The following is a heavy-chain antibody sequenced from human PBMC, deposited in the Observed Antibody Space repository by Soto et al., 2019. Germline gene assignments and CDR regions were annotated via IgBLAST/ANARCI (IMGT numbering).Heavy chain of an antibody. CDR1: GFAFSTSA. Sequence: QTQLLQSGPEVKKPGTSVKVSCRASGFAFSTSAVQWVRQARGQRLEWIGWIVVGTADTNYAQKFQERVTITTDSSTNSAYLELGSLRFDDTVLYYCAASTRSLHYYYGMDVWGQGTTVTVSS. J-gene: IGHJ6*02. V-gene: IGHV1-58*03. CDR2: IVVGTADT. CDR3: AASTRSLHYYYGMDV.